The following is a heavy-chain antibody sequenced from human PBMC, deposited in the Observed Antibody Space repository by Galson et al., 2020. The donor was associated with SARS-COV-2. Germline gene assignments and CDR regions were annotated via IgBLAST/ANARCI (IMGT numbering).Heavy chain of an antibody. Sequence: SETLSLTCTVSGGSISSYYWSWIRQPPGKGLEWIGYIYYSGSTNYNPSLKSRVTISVDTSKNQFSLKLSSVTAADTAVYYCARYLAGEDGSGSYYKTGNWFDPWGQGTLVTVSS. CDR3: ARYLAGEDGSGSYYKTGNWFDP. D-gene: IGHD3-10*01. J-gene: IGHJ5*02. V-gene: IGHV4-59*13. CDR2: IYYSGST. CDR1: GGSISSYY.